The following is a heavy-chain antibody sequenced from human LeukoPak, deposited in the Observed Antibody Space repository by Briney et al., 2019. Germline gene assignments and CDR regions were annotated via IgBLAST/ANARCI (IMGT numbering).Heavy chain of an antibody. V-gene: IGHV1-69*04. J-gene: IGHJ4*02. D-gene: IGHD5-12*01. CDR2: IIPIFGIA. CDR1: GGTFSSYA. CDR3: ARGIVATIDLDY. Sequence: ASVKVSCKASGGTFSSYAISWVRQAPGQGLEWMGRIIPIFGIANYAQKFQGRVTITADKSTSTAYMELSSLRSEDTAVYYCARGIVATIDLDYWGQGTLVTVSS.